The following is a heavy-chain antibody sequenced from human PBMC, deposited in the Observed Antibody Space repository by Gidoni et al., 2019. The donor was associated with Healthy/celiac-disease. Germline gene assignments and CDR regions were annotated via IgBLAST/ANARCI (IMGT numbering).Heavy chain of an antibody. V-gene: IGHV1-46*01. CDR2: INPSGGST. J-gene: IGHJ6*02. D-gene: IGHD1-26*01. CDR1: GYTFTSHY. Sequence: QVQLVQSGAEVKKPGASVQVSCKASGYTFTSHYMHWVRQAPGQGLEWMGIINPSGGSTSYAQKFQGRVTMTRDTSTSTVYMELSSLRSEDTAVYYCARDRSLYYGMDVWGQGTTVTVSS. CDR3: ARDRSLYYGMDV.